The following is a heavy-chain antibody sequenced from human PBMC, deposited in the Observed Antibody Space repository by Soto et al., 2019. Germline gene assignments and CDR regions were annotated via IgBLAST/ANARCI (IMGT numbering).Heavy chain of an antibody. CDR3: ERGLPYGDYPLVRYYYYGMDV. V-gene: IGHV4-31*03. CDR2: IYSSGST. D-gene: IGHD4-17*01. Sequence: QVQLQESGPGLVKPSQTLSLTCTVSGGSISSGGYYWSWIRQHPGKGLEWIGYIYSSGSTYYNPSLKSRVTISVDTSKTQFALKMSSVTAADTAVYYCERGLPYGDYPLVRYYYYGMDVWGQGTTVTVSS. J-gene: IGHJ6*02. CDR1: GGSISSGGYY.